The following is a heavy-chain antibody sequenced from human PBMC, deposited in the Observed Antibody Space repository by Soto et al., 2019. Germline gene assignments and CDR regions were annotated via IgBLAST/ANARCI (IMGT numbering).Heavy chain of an antibody. CDR3: AREAANTLRYVSEGPYGMDV. Sequence: SETLSLTCTVSGGSICSGGYYWSWIRQHPGKGLEWIGYIYYSGSTYYNPSLKSRVTISVDTSKNQFSLKLSSVTAADTAVYYCAREAANTLRYVSEGPYGMDVWGQGTTVTVSS. CDR1: GGSICSGGYY. J-gene: IGHJ6*02. D-gene: IGHD3-16*01. V-gene: IGHV4-31*03. CDR2: IYYSGST.